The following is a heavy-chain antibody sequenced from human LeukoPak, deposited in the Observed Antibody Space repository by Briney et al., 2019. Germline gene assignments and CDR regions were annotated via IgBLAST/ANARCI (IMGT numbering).Heavy chain of an antibody. Sequence: PSETLSLTCAVYGGSFSGYYWSWIRQPPGKGLEWIGEINHSGSTNYNPSLKSRVTISVDTSKNQFSLKLSSVTAADTAVYYCARGEYYILTGYYLFDYWGQGTLVTVSS. D-gene: IGHD3-9*01. CDR3: ARGEYYILTGYYLFDY. CDR2: INHSGST. J-gene: IGHJ4*02. CDR1: GGSFSGYY. V-gene: IGHV4-34*01.